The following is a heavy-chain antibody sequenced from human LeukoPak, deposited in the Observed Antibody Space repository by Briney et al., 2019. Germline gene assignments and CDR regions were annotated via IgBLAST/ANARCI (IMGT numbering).Heavy chain of an antibody. J-gene: IGHJ4*02. D-gene: IGHD4-17*01. Sequence: SETLSLTCTVSGGSINSYFWSWIRQPPGKGLEWIGRIYASGSTNYNPSLNSRVTMSVDTSKNQFSLKLSSVTAADTAVYCCARFFYGDYYFDYWGQGTLVTVSS. CDR2: IYASGST. CDR1: GGSINSYF. CDR3: ARFFYGDYYFDY. V-gene: IGHV4-4*07.